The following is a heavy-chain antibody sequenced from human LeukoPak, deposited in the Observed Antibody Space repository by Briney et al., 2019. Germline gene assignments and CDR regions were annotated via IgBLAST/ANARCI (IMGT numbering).Heavy chain of an antibody. V-gene: IGHV4-30-2*01. Sequence: SETLSLTCTVSGGSISSGGYYWSWIRQPPGKGLEWIGDIYHSGSTYYNPSLKSRVTISVDRSTNQFSLKLSSVTAADTAVYYCARSPAAYSGSPTLFDYWGQGTLVTVSS. J-gene: IGHJ4*02. CDR1: GGSISSGGYY. CDR3: ARSPAAYSGSPTLFDY. D-gene: IGHD1-26*01. CDR2: IYHSGST.